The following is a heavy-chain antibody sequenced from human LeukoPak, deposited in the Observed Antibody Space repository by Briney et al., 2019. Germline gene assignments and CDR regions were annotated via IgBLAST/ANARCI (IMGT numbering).Heavy chain of an antibody. CDR2: IYYSGST. CDR1: SGSITSYY. CDR3: ARHLAVTPYFDY. Sequence: SESLSLTCTVSSGSITSYYWSWIRQPPGKVLEWIGYIYYSGSTKYNPSLKSRVTISVHTSRNQFSLKLSAVTAADTAVYYSARHLAVTPYFDYWGPGSLVTVSS. D-gene: IGHD4-17*01. V-gene: IGHV4-59*01. J-gene: IGHJ4*02.